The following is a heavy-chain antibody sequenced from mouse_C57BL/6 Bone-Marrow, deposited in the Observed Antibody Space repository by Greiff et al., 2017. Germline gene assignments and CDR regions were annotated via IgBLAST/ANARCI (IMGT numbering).Heavy chain of an antibody. CDR2: IHPNSGST. V-gene: IGHV1-64*01. Sequence: VQLQQPGAELVKPGASVKLSCKASGYTFTSYWMHWVKQRPGQGLEWIGMIHPNSGSTNYNEKFKSKATLTVDKSSSTAYMQLSSLTSEESAVYYCARLYYGNLAWFAYWGQGTLVTVSA. D-gene: IGHD2-1*01. CDR1: GYTFTSYW. CDR3: ARLYYGNLAWFAY. J-gene: IGHJ3*01.